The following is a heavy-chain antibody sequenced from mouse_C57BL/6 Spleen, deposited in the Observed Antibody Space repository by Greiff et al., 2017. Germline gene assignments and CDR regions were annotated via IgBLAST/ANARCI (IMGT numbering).Heavy chain of an antibody. V-gene: IGHV3-6*01. CDR2: ISYDGSN. D-gene: IGHD2-4*01. Sequence: ESGPGLVKPSQSLSLTCSVTGYSITSGYYWNWIRQFPGNKLEWMGYISYDGSNNYNPSLKNRISITRDTSKNQFFLKLNSVTTEDTATDDGAREYDYDAPWFAYWGQGTLVTVSA. J-gene: IGHJ3*01. CDR3: AREYDYDAPWFAY. CDR1: GYSITSGYY.